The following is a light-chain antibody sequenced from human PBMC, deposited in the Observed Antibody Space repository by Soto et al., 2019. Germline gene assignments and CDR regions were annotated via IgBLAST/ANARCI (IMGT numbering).Light chain of an antibody. CDR3: AAWDDSLGAYV. V-gene: IGLV1-44*01. CDR2: TNN. J-gene: IGLJ1*01. Sequence: QSLLTQPPSASGTPGQRVTISRSGSNSNIGTNTVNWYQQLPGTAPRLLIYTNNQRPSGVPQRFSGSKTGTSASLAIGGLQSEDGADYYCAAWDDSLGAYVFGTGTKLTVL. CDR1: NSNIGTNT.